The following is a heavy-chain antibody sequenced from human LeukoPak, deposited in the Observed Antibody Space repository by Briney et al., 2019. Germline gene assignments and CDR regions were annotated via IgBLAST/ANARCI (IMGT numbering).Heavy chain of an antibody. J-gene: IGHJ3*02. CDR3: ARYTSMIAFHARGFDI. CDR2: IYYSGST. D-gene: IGHD5-18*01. V-gene: IGHV4-59*01. Sequence: SETLSLTCTVSGGSISSYYWSWIRQPPGKGLEWIGYIYYSGSTNYNPSLKSRVTISVDTSKNQFSLKLSSVTAADTAVYYCARYTSMIAFHARGFDIWGQGTLVTVSS. CDR1: GGSISSYY.